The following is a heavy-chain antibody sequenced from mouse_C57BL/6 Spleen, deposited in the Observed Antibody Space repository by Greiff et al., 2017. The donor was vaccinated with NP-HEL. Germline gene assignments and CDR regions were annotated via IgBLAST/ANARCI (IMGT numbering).Heavy chain of an antibody. CDR1: GYTFTSYG. J-gene: IGHJ4*01. V-gene: IGHV1-81*01. Sequence: VQLQQSGAELARPGASVKLSCKASGYTFTSYGISWVKQRTGQGLEWIGEIYPRSGNTYYNEKFKGKATLTADKSSSTAYMELRSLTSEDSAVYFGARLRDGSSPYYYAMDYWGQGTSVTVSS. CDR2: IYPRSGNT. D-gene: IGHD1-1*01. CDR3: ARLRDGSSPYYYAMDY.